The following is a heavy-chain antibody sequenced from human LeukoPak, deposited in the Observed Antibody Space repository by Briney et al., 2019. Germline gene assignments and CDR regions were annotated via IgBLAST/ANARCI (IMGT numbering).Heavy chain of an antibody. CDR2: IYYSGST. Sequence: SETLSLTCTVSGGSISSYYWSWIRQPPGKGLEWIGYIYYSGSTNYNPSLKSRVTISVDTSKNQFSLKLSSVTAADTAVYYCARVRSLTRFTMVRGVKGGNWFDPWGQGALVTVSS. CDR3: ARVRSLTRFTMVRGVKGGNWFDP. V-gene: IGHV4-59*08. CDR1: GGSISSYY. D-gene: IGHD3-10*01. J-gene: IGHJ5*02.